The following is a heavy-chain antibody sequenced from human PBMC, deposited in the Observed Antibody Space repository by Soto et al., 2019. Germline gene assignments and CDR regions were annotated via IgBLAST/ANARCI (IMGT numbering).Heavy chain of an antibody. D-gene: IGHD1-26*01. CDR2: MNAGDSDS. V-gene: IGHV5-51*01. Sequence: PXESLKVSCQCSGYSFTTYLIGLVLQTPGKGLEWMGIMNAGDSDSRYSPSFQGQVTFSADKSISTAYLQWSSVKASDTAMYYCARIDGGGTYPSYFDYWGQGTLVTVSS. CDR1: GYSFTTYL. CDR3: ARIDGGGTYPSYFDY. J-gene: IGHJ4*01.